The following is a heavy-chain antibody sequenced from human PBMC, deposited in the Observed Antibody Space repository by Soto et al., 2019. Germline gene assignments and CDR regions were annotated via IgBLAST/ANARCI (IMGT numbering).Heavy chain of an antibody. Sequence: SETLSLTCTVSGGSISSSSYYWGWIRQPPGKGLEWIGSIYYSGSTYYNPSLKSRVTISVDTSKNQFSLKLSSVTAADTAVYYCARGVVRGVIYYYYYMDVWGKGTTVTVSS. J-gene: IGHJ6*03. V-gene: IGHV4-39*01. D-gene: IGHD3-10*01. CDR3: ARGVVRGVIYYYYYMDV. CDR1: GGSISSSSYY. CDR2: IYYSGST.